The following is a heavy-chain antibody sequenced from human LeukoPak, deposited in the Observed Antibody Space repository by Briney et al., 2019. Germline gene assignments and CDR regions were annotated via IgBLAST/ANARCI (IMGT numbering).Heavy chain of an antibody. CDR3: AKEGPFHQGPFCYLDY. V-gene: IGHV3-30*18. CDR2: ISYDGSNK. Sequence: GGSLRLSCAASGFTFSSYGMHWVRQAPGKGLEWVAVISYDGSNKYYADSVKGRFTISRDNSKNTLYLQMNSLRAEDTAVYYCAKEGPFHQGPFCYLDYWGQGTLVTVSS. D-gene: IGHD2-2*01. CDR1: GFTFSSYG. J-gene: IGHJ4*02.